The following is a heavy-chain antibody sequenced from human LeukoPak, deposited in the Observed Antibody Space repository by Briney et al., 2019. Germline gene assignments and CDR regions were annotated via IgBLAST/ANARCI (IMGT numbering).Heavy chain of an antibody. D-gene: IGHD6-13*01. CDR1: GGSISSYY. CDR3: ARGYSSSSPFDY. CDR2: IYTSGTN. J-gene: IGHJ4*02. V-gene: IGHV4-4*09. Sequence: PSETLSLACTVCGGSISSYYWSWIRQPPGKGLEWIGYIYTSGTNNYNPSLKSRRTTLVDTSKNQFSLKLNSVTAADTAVYYCARGYSSSSPFDYWGQGTLVTVSS.